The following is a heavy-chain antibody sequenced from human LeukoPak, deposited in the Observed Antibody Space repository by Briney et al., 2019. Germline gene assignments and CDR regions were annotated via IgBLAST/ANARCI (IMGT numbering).Heavy chain of an antibody. CDR3: ARVKDIVVVHMYYFDY. V-gene: IGHV3-20*04. CDR2: INWNGGST. J-gene: IGHJ4*02. CDR1: GFTFSSYA. D-gene: IGHD2-15*01. Sequence: SGGSLRLSCAASGFTFSSYAMSWVRQAPGKGLEWVSGINWNGGSTGYADSVKGRFTISRDNAKNSLYLQMNSLRAEDTALYYCARVKDIVVVHMYYFDYWGQGTLVTVSS.